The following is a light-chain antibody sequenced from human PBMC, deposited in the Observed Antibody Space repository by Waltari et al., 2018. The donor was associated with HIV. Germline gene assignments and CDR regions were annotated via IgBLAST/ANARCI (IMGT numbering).Light chain of an antibody. V-gene: IGLV2-11*01. J-gene: IGLJ2*01. Sequence: QSALTPPRSVSGSPGQSVTISCAGSSSAVDVDSFNFVSWYQQRPGEVPKLLIFDGNKRPSGVPDRFSGSKSDNAASLTISGLRAEDEADYYCCSTGGGYTLHVVFGRGTRLTVL. CDR1: SSAVDVDSFNF. CDR3: CSTGGGYTLHVV. CDR2: DGN.